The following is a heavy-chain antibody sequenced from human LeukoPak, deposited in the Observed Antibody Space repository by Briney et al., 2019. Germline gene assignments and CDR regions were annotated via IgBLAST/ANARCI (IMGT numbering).Heavy chain of an antibody. Sequence: ASVKVSCKASGGTFSSYAISWVRQAPGQGLEWMGGIIPIFGTANYAQKFQGRVTITADESTSTAYMELSSLRSEDTAVYYCASSGWYSLYYFDYWGQGTLVTVSS. D-gene: IGHD6-19*01. J-gene: IGHJ4*02. V-gene: IGHV1-69*01. CDR2: IIPIFGTA. CDR3: ASSGWYSLYYFDY. CDR1: GGTFSSYA.